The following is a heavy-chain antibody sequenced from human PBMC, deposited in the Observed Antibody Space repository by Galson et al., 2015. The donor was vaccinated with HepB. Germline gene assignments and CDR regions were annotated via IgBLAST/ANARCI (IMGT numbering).Heavy chain of an antibody. CDR1: GFTFSSYA. D-gene: IGHD3-22*01. V-gene: IGHV3-30-3*01. CDR3: AKDDSSAWSSAGS. CDR2: ISYDGSNK. Sequence: SLRLSCAASGFTFSSYAMHWVRQAPGKGLEWVAVISYDGSNKYYADSVKGRFTISRDNSKNTLYLQMNSLRPEDTALYFCAKDDSSAWSSAGSWGRGTLVTVSS. J-gene: IGHJ5*02.